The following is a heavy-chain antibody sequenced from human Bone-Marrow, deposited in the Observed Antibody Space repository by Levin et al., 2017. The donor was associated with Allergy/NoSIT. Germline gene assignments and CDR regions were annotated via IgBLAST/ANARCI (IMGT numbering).Heavy chain of an antibody. J-gene: IGHJ6*02. Sequence: PGESLKISCQASGYSFTTYWIGWVRQMPGKGLEWMGIIYPDDSDTRYSPSFQGQVTISADKSIRTAYLQWNTLRASDTAISYCARHGDEGASLNPYFYYGLDVWGQGTTVTVSS. D-gene: IGHD1-26*01. CDR2: IYPDDSDT. CDR3: ARHGDEGASLNPYFYYGLDV. CDR1: GYSFTTYW. V-gene: IGHV5-51*01.